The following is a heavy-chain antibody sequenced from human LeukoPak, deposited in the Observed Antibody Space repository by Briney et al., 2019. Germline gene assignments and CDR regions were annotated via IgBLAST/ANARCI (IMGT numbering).Heavy chain of an antibody. Sequence: SETLSLTCTVSGGSVNSGDYYWSWIRQPPGKGLEWIGYIYYSGSTKYNPSLKSRVTISVDTSKNQFSLKLSSVTAADTAVYYCARDPAPYGAFDYWGQGTLVTVSS. CDR3: ARDPAPYGAFDY. D-gene: IGHD4-17*01. V-gene: IGHV4-61*08. J-gene: IGHJ4*02. CDR2: IYYSGST. CDR1: GGSVNSGDYY.